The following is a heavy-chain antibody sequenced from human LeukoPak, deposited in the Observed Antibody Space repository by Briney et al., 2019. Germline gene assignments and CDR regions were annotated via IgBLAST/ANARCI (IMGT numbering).Heavy chain of an antibody. J-gene: IGHJ6*03. CDR1: GGTFSSYA. D-gene: IGHD2-15*01. CDR2: IIPIFGTA. Sequence: ASVKVSCKASGGTFSSYAINWVRQAPGQGLEWMGGIIPIFGTANYAQKFQGRVTITADKSTSTAYMELSSLRSEDTAMYYCAINQAGYCGGGSCYRHEFYYMDVWGKGTSVTVSS. V-gene: IGHV1-69*06. CDR3: AINQAGYCGGGSCYRHEFYYMDV.